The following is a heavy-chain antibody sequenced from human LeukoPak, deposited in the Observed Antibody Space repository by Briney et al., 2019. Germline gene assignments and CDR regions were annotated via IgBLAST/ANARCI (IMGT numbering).Heavy chain of an antibody. CDR2: ISAYNGNT. Sequence: ASVKVSCKASVYTFTSYGISWVRQAPGQGLEWMGWISAYNGNTNYAQKLQGRVTMTTDTSTSTAYMELRSLRSDDTAAYYCASARAGYFDWLLNYWGQGTLVTVSS. CDR3: ASARAGYFDWLLNY. D-gene: IGHD3-9*01. V-gene: IGHV1-18*01. CDR1: VYTFTSYG. J-gene: IGHJ4*02.